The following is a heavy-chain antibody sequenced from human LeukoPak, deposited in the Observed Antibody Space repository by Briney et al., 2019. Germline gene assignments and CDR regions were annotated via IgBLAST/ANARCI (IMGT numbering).Heavy chain of an antibody. J-gene: IGHJ3*02. V-gene: IGHV4-34*01. CDR3: ARGVVAASERDAFDI. D-gene: IGHD6-25*01. Sequence: MSSETLSLTCAVYGGSFSGYYWSWIRQPPGKGLEWIGEINHSGSTNYNPSFKSGVTISVDTSKSQFSLKLSSVTAADTAVYYCARGVVAASERDAFDIWGQGTMVTVSS. CDR2: INHSGST. CDR1: GGSFSGYY.